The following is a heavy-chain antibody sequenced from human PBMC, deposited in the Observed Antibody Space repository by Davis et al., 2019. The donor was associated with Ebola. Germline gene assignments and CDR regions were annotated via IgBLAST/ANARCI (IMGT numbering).Heavy chain of an antibody. Sequence: PSETLSLTCTVSGGSISSYYWSWIRQPPGKGLEWIGYIYYSGSTNYNPSLKSRVTISVDTSKNQFSLKLSSVTAADTAVYYCASGLIVVPAAIPSTRDYGMDVWGQGTTVTVSS. CDR2: IYYSGST. V-gene: IGHV4-59*08. D-gene: IGHD2-2*02. J-gene: IGHJ6*02. CDR1: GGSISSYY. CDR3: ASGLIVVPAAIPSTRDYGMDV.